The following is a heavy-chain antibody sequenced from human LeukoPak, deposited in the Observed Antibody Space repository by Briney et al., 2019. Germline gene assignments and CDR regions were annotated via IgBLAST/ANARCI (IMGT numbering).Heavy chain of an antibody. V-gene: IGHV3-20*04. Sequence: GGSLRLSCAASGFTFDDYGMSWVRQAPGKGLEWVSGINLNGGSTGYADSVKGRFTISRDNAKKSLYLQMNSLRAEDTALYYCARLGRGSYYYYYYYMDVWGKGTTVTVSS. CDR1: GFTFDDYG. D-gene: IGHD1-26*01. CDR2: INLNGGST. J-gene: IGHJ6*03. CDR3: ARLGRGSYYYYYYYMDV.